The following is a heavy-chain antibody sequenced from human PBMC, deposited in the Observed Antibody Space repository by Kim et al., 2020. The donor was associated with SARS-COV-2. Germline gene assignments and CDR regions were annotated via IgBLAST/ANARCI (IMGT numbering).Heavy chain of an antibody. CDR3: ARCQSARLEYGMDV. CDR2: INHSGIT. V-gene: IGHV4-34*01. J-gene: IGHJ6*02. Sequence: SETLSLTCAVYGGSFSGYYWSWIRQPPGKGLEWIGEINHSGITNYNPSLKSRVTISVDTSKNQFSLKLSSVTAADTAVYYCARCQSARLEYGMDVWGQGTTVTVSS. D-gene: IGHD5-18*01. CDR1: GGSFSGYY.